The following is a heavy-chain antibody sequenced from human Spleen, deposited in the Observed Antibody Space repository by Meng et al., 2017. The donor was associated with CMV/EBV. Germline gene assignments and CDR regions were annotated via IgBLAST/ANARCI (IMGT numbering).Heavy chain of an antibody. D-gene: IGHD1-14*01. CDR1: GYTFIYFG. CDR2: IRSNNGDT. V-gene: IGHV1-18*01. Sequence: GESLKISCKASGYTFIYFGISWVRQAPGQGLEWLGGIRSNNGDTNYAQKFQGRVTMTTDTSTNTAYMELRSLRSDDTAMYYCARDQTTDFDYWGQGTLVTVSS. J-gene: IGHJ4*02. CDR3: ARDQTTDFDY.